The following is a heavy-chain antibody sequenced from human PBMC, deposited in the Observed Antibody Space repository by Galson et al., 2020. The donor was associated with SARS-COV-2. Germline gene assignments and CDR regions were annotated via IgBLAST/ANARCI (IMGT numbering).Heavy chain of an antibody. CDR3: AREGLVVAGDAFDI. CDR2: ISYDGSNK. V-gene: IGHV3-30*04. CDR1: GFTFSSYA. J-gene: IGHJ3*02. Sequence: GESLKISCAASGFTFSSYAMHWVRQAPGKGLEWVAGISYDGSNKYYADSVKGRFTISRDNSKNTLYLQMNSLRAEDTAVYYCAREGLVVAGDAFDIWCQGTIVTVSS. D-gene: IGHD2-15*01.